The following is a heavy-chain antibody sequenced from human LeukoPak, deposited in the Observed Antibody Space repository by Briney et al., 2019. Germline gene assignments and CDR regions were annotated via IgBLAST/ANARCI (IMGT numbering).Heavy chain of an antibody. Sequence: WASVKVSCKASGYTFTSYYMHWVRQAPGQGLEWMGGIIPIFGTANYAQKFQGRVTITADESTSTAYMELSSLRSENTAVYYCARFSSGYVDYWGQGTLVTVSS. CDR3: ARFSSGYVDY. V-gene: IGHV1-69*13. CDR2: IIPIFGTA. CDR1: GYTFTSYY. J-gene: IGHJ4*02. D-gene: IGHD3-22*01.